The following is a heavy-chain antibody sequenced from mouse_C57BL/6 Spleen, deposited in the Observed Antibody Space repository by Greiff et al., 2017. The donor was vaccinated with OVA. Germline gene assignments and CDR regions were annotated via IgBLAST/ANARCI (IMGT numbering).Heavy chain of an antibody. Sequence: EVKVEESGPGLVKPSQSLSLTCSVTGYSITSGYYWNWIRQFPGNKLEWMGYISYDGSNNYNPSLKNRISITRDTSKNQFFLKLNSVTTEDTATYYCARAGGYYACDYWGQGTTLTVSS. CDR2: ISYDGSN. J-gene: IGHJ2*01. CDR3: ARAGGYYACDY. D-gene: IGHD2-3*01. V-gene: IGHV3-6*01. CDR1: GYSITSGYY.